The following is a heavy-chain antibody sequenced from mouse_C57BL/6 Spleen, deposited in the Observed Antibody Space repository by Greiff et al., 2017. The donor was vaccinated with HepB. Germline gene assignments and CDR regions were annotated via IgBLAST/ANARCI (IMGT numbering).Heavy chain of an antibody. V-gene: IGHV1-81*01. CDR2: IYPRSGNT. CDR1: GYTFTSYG. Sequence: VKVVESGAELARPGASVKLSCKASGYTFTSYGISWVKQRTGQGLEWIGEIYPRSGNTYYNEKFKGKATLTADKSSSTAYMELRSLTSEDSAVYFCASLNWVRQYAMDYWGQGTSVTVSS. J-gene: IGHJ4*01. CDR3: ASLNWVRQYAMDY. D-gene: IGHD4-1*01.